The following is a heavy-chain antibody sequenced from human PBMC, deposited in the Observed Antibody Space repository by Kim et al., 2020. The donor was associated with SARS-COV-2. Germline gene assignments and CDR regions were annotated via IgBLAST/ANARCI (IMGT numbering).Heavy chain of an antibody. CDR3: ARVGGCSADTCYKANWFDP. D-gene: IGHD2-15*01. J-gene: IGHJ5*02. V-gene: IGHV3-66*01. Sequence: GSFTVSRDNSKNMLYLQMNSLRVEDTAVYYCARVGGCSADTCYKANWFDPWGQGTLVTVSS.